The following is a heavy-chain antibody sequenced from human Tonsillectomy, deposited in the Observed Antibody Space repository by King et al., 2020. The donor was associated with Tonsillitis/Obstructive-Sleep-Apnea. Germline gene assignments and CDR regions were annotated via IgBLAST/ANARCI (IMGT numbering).Heavy chain of an antibody. V-gene: IGHV1-69*10. CDR2: IIHNLGIA. CDR1: GVTFSSHA. D-gene: IGHD5-12*01. Sequence: HVQLVESGAEVKKPGSSVKVSCKASGVTFSSHAISWVRQAPGQGLEWLGGIIHNLGIANYAHKFQGRVTITADKSTSTTYMEMSRLRSEDTAVYHCAYTREGYHHFYYYGMDVWGQGTTVTVPS. CDR3: AYTREGYHHFYYYGMDV. J-gene: IGHJ6*02.